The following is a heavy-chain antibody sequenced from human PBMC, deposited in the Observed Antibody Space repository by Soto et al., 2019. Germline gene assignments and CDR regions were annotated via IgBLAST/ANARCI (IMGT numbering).Heavy chain of an antibody. CDR1: GFTFSSYS. CDR2: ISSSSSTI. D-gene: IGHD3-10*01. CDR3: ASFYGSRSLRRDYFDY. Sequence: GGSLRLSCAASGFTFSSYSMNWVRQAPGKGLEWVSYISSSSSTIYYADSVKGRFTISRDNAKNSLYLQMNSLRAEDTAVYYCASFYGSRSLRRDYFDYWGQGTLVTVSS. V-gene: IGHV3-48*01. J-gene: IGHJ4*02.